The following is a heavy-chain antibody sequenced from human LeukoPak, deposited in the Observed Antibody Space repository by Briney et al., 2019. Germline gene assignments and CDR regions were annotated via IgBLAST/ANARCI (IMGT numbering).Heavy chain of an antibody. V-gene: IGHV3-30*03. J-gene: IGHJ4*02. Sequence: GGSLRLSCAASGFTFSSYGMHWVRQAPGKGLEWVGVISYDGSNKYYADSVKGRFTISRDNSKNTLYLQMNSLRAEDTAVYYCSGGYSYGYGAFDSWGQGALVTVSS. CDR1: GFTFSSYG. CDR3: SGGYSYGYGAFDS. D-gene: IGHD5-18*01. CDR2: ISYDGSNK.